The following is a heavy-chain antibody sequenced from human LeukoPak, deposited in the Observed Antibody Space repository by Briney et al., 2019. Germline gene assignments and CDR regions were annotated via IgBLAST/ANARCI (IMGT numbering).Heavy chain of an antibody. CDR2: ISGGGGIT. J-gene: IGHJ4*02. V-gene: IGHV3-23*01. Sequence: GGSLILSCAASAFTFSRSAMSWVRQAPGKGLEWVSVISGGGGITNYADSVKGRFTISRDNSNNTLSLQMNSLRVEDTAVYYCAKGGSTVTTEDVVDYWGQGTLVTVSS. CDR3: AKGGSTVTTEDVVDY. CDR1: AFTFSRSA. D-gene: IGHD4-17*01.